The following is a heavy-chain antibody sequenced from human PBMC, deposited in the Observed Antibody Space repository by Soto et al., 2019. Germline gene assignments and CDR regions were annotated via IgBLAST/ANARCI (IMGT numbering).Heavy chain of an antibody. CDR1: GFALEKYG. CDR2: ISFSGDYI. V-gene: IGHV3-21*04. CDR3: ARDLYSGYGPFDY. Sequence: PGGSLRLSCAVSGFALEKYGMNWVRQAPGKGLEWVSSISFSGDYIYYADSVKSRVTISVDTSKNQFSLKLSSVTAADTAVYYCARDLYSGYGPFDYWGQGTLVTVSS. J-gene: IGHJ4*02. D-gene: IGHD5-12*01.